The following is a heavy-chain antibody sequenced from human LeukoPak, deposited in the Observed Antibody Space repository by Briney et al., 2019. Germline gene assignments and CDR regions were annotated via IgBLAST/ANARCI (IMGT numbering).Heavy chain of an antibody. CDR3: ARSRMVRGVNDAFDI. D-gene: IGHD3-10*01. J-gene: IGHJ3*02. Sequence: WASVKVSCKASGYTFTGYYMHWVRQAPGQGLEWMGWINPNSGGTNYAQKFQGRVTMTRDRSISTAYMELSRLRSDDTAVYYCARSRMVRGVNDAFDIWGQGTMVTVSS. CDR2: INPNSGGT. CDR1: GYTFTGYY. V-gene: IGHV1-2*02.